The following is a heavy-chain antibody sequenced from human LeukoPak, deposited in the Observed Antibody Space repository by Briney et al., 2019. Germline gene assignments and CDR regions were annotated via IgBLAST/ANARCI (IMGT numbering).Heavy chain of an antibody. J-gene: IGHJ4*02. Sequence: AGGSLRLSCVASGFTFSSHWMHWVPEAPGKGLVWFSRINSDGSITTYADSVKGRFTISRDNAKNTLYLQMNSLRAEDTAVYYCGRTNPPLAGNYFDYWGQGSLVTVSS. CDR3: GRTNPPLAGNYFDY. V-gene: IGHV3-74*01. CDR1: GFTFSSHW. CDR2: INSDGSIT. D-gene: IGHD6-13*01.